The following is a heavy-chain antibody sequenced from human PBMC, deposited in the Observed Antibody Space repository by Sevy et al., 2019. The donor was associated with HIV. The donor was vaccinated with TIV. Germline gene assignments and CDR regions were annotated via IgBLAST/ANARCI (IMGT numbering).Heavy chain of an antibody. CDR2: IGSSNSYI. Sequence: GGSLRLSCAASGFSFSSYSVSWVRQAPGKGLEWVASIGSSNSYIYYADSVKGRFTISRDNAKNSLFLHMNTLRAEDTAVYYCARSYSSSWYIFYYFEYWGQGTPVTVSS. D-gene: IGHD6-13*01. J-gene: IGHJ4*02. CDR3: ARSYSSSWYIFYYFEY. V-gene: IGHV3-21*01. CDR1: GFSFSSYS.